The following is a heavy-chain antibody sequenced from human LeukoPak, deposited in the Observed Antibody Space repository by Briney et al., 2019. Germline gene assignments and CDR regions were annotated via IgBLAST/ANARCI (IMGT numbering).Heavy chain of an antibody. CDR1: GDSISSGDYY. Sequence: SETLSLTCTVSGDSISSGDYYWSWIRQPAGKGLEWIGRISSSGSTNYNPSLKSRVTISVDTSKNRFSLKLSSVTVADTAVYFCARGPYSYDSSGAFDIWGQGTMVTVSS. CDR3: ARGPYSYDSSGAFDI. CDR2: ISSSGST. D-gene: IGHD3-22*01. V-gene: IGHV4-61*02. J-gene: IGHJ3*02.